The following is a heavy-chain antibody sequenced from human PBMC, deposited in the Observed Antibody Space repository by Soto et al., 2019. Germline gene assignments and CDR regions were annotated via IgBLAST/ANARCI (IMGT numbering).Heavy chain of an antibody. Sequence: GSLRLSCAASGFTFSSYAMSWVRQAPGKGLEWVSAISGSGGSTYYADSVKGRFTISRDNSKNTLYLQMNSLRAEDTAVYYCANQYSSSWYGYYYYMDVWGKGTTVTVSS. CDR2: ISGSGGST. CDR1: GFTFSSYA. D-gene: IGHD6-13*01. V-gene: IGHV3-23*01. J-gene: IGHJ6*03. CDR3: ANQYSSSWYGYYYYMDV.